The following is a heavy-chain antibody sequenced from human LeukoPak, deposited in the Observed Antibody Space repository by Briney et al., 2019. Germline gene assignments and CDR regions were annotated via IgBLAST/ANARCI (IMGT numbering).Heavy chain of an antibody. J-gene: IGHJ6*04. CDR2: IYYSGST. V-gene: IGHV4-39*07. CDR1: GGSISSSSYY. D-gene: IGHD6-13*01. Sequence: PSETLSLTCTVSGGSISSSSYYWGWIRQPPGKGLEWIGSIYYSGSTYYNPSLKSRVTISVDTSKNQSSLKLSSVTAADTAVYYCARAPGYSSSWQDSGYYYYGMDVWGKGTTVTVSS. CDR3: ARAPGYSSSWQDSGYYYYGMDV.